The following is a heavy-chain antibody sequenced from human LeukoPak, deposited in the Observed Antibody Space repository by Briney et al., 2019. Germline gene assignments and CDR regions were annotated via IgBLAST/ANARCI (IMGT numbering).Heavy chain of an antibody. D-gene: IGHD3-3*01. V-gene: IGHV3-74*01. Sequence: GGSLRLSCAASGYTFSSYWMHWVRQAPGNGLVWVSRINSDGSSTSYADSVKGRFTISRDNAKNTLYLQMNSLRAEDTAVYYCAIVHYDFWSGQGDYWGQGTLVTVSS. CDR2: INSDGSST. J-gene: IGHJ4*02. CDR3: AIVHYDFWSGQGDY. CDR1: GYTFSSYW.